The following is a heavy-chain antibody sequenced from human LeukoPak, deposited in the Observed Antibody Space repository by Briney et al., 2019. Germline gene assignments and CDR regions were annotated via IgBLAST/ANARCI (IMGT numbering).Heavy chain of an antibody. J-gene: IGHJ2*01. CDR2: IYYSGST. CDR3: ARRGKQWPPGDWYFDL. CDR1: GGSISSSSYY. Sequence: SETLSLTCTVSGGSISSSSYYWGWIRQPPGKGLEWIGSIYYSGSTNYNPSLKSRVTISVDTSKNQFSLKLSSVTAADTAVYYCARRGKQWPPGDWYFDLWGRGTLVTVSS. V-gene: IGHV4-39*07. D-gene: IGHD6-19*01.